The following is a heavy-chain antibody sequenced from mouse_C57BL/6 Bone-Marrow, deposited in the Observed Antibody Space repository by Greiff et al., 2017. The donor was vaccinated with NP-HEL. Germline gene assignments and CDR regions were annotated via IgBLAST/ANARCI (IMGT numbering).Heavy chain of an antibody. CDR2: IYPGDGDT. V-gene: IGHV1-82*01. CDR1: GYAFSSSW. CDR3: AREGITTVVAKGDAMDY. J-gene: IGHJ4*01. Sequence: QVQLKESGPELVKPGASVKISCKASGYAFSSSWMNWVKQRPGKGLEWIGRIYPGDGDTNYNGKFKGKATLTADKTSSTAYMQLSILTSEDSAVYFCAREGITTVVAKGDAMDYWGQGTSVTVSS. D-gene: IGHD1-1*01.